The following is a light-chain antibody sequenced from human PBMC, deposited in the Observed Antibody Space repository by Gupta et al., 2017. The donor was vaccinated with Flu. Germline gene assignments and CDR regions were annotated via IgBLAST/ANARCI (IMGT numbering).Light chain of an antibody. CDR2: DAS. V-gene: IGKV3-11*01. J-gene: IGKJ5*01. CDR1: QNVGRF. CDR3: QQGEYWPLT. Sequence: PATLSWSPGERATLSCRASQNVGRFLVWYQQKPGQAPRLLMSDASTRATGIPARFGGSGSGTEFTLTISSREPEDLAVYFCQQGEYWPLTFGQGTLMDIK.